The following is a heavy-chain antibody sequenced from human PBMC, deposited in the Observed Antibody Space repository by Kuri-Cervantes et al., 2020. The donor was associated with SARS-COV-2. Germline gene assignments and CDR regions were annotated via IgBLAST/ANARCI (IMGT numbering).Heavy chain of an antibody. CDR3: ASQMIAADKSYYYYYYMDV. CDR2: IRYDGSNK. D-gene: IGHD6-13*01. V-gene: IGHV3-30*02. Sequence: GESLKISCAASGFTFSSYGMHWVRQAPGKGLEWVAFIRYDGSNKYYADSVKGRFTISRDNSKNTLYRQMNSLRAEDTAVYYCASQMIAADKSYYYYYYMDVWGKGTTVTVSS. J-gene: IGHJ6*03. CDR1: GFTFSSYG.